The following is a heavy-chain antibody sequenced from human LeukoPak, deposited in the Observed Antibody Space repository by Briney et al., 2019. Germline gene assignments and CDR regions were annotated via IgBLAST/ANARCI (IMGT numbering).Heavy chain of an antibody. CDR1: GGSFSPYY. Sequence: SETLSLTCAVYGGSFSPYYWSWIRQSPGKGLEWIGEINHSGVANYNPSLKSRVTISVDSSKNQVSLKMSSVTAVDTAVYYCARDILWTLPDAFDIWGQGTRVTVSS. V-gene: IGHV4-34*01. CDR3: ARDILWTLPDAFDI. J-gene: IGHJ3*02. CDR2: INHSGVA. D-gene: IGHD2-21*01.